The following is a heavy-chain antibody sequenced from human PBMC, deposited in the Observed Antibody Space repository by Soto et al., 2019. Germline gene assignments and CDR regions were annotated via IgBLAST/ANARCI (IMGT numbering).Heavy chain of an antibody. Sequence: EVQLVESGGGLVKPGGSLRLSCAASGFTFSNAWMSWVRQAPGKGLEWVGRIKSKTDGGTTDYAAPVKGRFTISRDDSTNTLYLQMNSLKTVDTAVYYSTTLGVVPAAIPFDYCGQGTLVTVSS. CDR3: TTLGVVPAAIPFDY. CDR2: IKSKTDGGTT. V-gene: IGHV3-15*01. D-gene: IGHD2-2*01. J-gene: IGHJ4*02. CDR1: GFTFSNAW.